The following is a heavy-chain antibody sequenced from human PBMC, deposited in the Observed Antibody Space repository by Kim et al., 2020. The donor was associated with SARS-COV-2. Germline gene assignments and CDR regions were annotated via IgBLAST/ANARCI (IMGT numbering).Heavy chain of an antibody. Sequence: GGSLRLSCAASGFTFSNYAMSWVRQAPGKGLEWVSAINGHSEGAGVGLEWVSTIGGGSDNTYYADSVKGRFTISRDNSKNTLYLQINSLRVEDTAVYYCAKRSCDSSGYFDYLGQGTLVTVSS. CDR1: GFTFSNYA. V-gene: IGHV3-23*01. CDR2: IGGGSDNT. J-gene: IGHJ4*02. CDR3: AKRSCDSSGYFDY. D-gene: IGHD6-6*01.